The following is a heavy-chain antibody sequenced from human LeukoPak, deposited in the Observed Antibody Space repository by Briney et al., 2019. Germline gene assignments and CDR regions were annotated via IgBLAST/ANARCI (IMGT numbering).Heavy chain of an antibody. CDR3: VRESFSRGDFN. V-gene: IGHV3-74*01. J-gene: IGHJ4*02. CDR1: GFTFSSYW. D-gene: IGHD7-27*01. CDR2: INSDGSSI. Sequence: GGSLRLSCAASGFTFSSYWMNWVRQAPGKGLVWVSRINSDGSSISYAGSVKGRFTISRDNAKNSLFLHMNSLAAEDTAVYYCVRESFSRGDFNWGQGTLVSVSS.